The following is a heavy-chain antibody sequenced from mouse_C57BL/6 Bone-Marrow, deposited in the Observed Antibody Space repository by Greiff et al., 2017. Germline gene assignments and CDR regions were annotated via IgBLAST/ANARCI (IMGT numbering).Heavy chain of an antibody. CDR3: ARWTTVFDY. Sequence: EVKLQQSGPELVKPGASVKISCKASGYTFTDYYMNWVKQSHGKSLEWIGDINPNNGGTSYNQKFKGKATLTVDKSSSTAYMELRSLTSEDSAVYYCARWTTVFDYWGQGTTLTVSS. CDR1: GYTFTDYY. J-gene: IGHJ2*01. CDR2: INPNNGGT. D-gene: IGHD1-1*01. V-gene: IGHV1-26*01.